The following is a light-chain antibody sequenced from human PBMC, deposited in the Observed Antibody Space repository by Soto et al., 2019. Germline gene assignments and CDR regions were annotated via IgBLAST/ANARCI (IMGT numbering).Light chain of an antibody. Sequence: QSALTQPASVSGSRGQSITISCTGTSSDVGGYNYVSWFQQSPGKAPKVMIYEVTNRPSGVSNRFSGSKSGNTASLTISGLQAEDEADYYCSSYTSSNTLIFGGGTKLTVL. J-gene: IGLJ2*01. CDR1: SSDVGGYNY. CDR3: SSYTSSNTLI. CDR2: EVT. V-gene: IGLV2-14*01.